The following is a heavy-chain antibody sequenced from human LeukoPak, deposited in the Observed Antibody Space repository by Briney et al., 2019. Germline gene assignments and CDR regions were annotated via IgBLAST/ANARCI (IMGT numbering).Heavy chain of an antibody. D-gene: IGHD5-24*01. V-gene: IGHV4-59*01. CDR3: ARVTGDGSGTEWWSFDL. CDR1: GGSITNYY. Sequence: PSETLSLTCTVSGGSITNYYWSWIRQPPGKGLEWIGFIYYSGSTNYNPSLKSRVTILLDTSRDQFSLKLTSVTAADTAVYYCARVTGDGSGTEWWSFDLWGRGTLVTVSS. J-gene: IGHJ2*01. CDR2: IYYSGST.